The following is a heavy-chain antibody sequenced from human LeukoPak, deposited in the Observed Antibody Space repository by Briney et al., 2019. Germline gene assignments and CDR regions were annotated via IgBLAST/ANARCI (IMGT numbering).Heavy chain of an antibody. Sequence: GASVKVSCKASGYTFTSYYMHWVRQAPGQGLEWMGIINPSGGSTSYAQKFQGRVTMTRDMSTSTVYMELSSLRSEDTAVYYCARDPLRITIFGVVTGNWFDPWGQGTLVTVSP. J-gene: IGHJ5*02. V-gene: IGHV1-46*01. CDR1: GYTFTSYY. CDR2: INPSGGST. D-gene: IGHD3-3*01. CDR3: ARDPLRITIFGVVTGNWFDP.